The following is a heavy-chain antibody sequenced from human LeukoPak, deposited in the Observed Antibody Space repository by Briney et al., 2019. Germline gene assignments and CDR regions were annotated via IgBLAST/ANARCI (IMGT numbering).Heavy chain of an antibody. V-gene: IGHV3-30-3*01. CDR3: ARDGARYDAFDI. CDR2: ISYDGSNK. J-gene: IGHJ3*02. Sequence: GGSLRLSCAAAGFTLSSYAMHWVRQAAGKGLEWVAVISYDGSNKYYADSVKGRFTISRDNSKNTLYLQMNSLRAEDTAVYYCARDGARYDAFDIWGQGTMVTVSS. D-gene: IGHD3-10*01. CDR1: GFTLSSYA.